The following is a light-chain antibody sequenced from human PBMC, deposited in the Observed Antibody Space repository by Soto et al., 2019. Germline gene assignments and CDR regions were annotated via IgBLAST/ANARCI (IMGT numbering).Light chain of an antibody. J-gene: IGKJ1*01. Sequence: DIHMTPSPSSLSASVGYRVTITCWASYRIDNWFAWYQQIPGKAPKFLIYDASTLESGVPSRFSGSGFGTVFSLTISSLQPDDFGSYYCQHMRTFGQVTK. V-gene: IGKV1-5*01. CDR3: QHMRT. CDR1: YRIDNW. CDR2: DAS.